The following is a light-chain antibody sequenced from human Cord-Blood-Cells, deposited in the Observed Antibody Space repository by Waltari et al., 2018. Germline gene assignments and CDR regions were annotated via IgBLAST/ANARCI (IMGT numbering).Light chain of an antibody. CDR2: VGTGGIVG. CDR3: GADHGSGSNFGWV. CDR1: SGYSNYN. V-gene: IGLV9-49*01. J-gene: IGLJ3*02. Sequence: QPMLTQPPSPSASLGASVTPTCTLSSGYSNYNVAWYQRRPGKGPRFVMRVGTGGIVGSKGDGIPDRFSVLGSGLNRYLTIKNIQEEDESDYHCGADHGSGSNFGWVFGGGTKLTVL.